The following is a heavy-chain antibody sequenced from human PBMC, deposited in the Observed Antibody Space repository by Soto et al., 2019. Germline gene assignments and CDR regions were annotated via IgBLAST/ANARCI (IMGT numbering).Heavy chain of an antibody. J-gene: IGHJ3*02. CDR1: GASISSSSYY. CDR3: ARRQSGGWSDAFDI. V-gene: IGHV4-39*01. Sequence: SETLSLTCTVSGASISSSSYYWGWIRQPPGKGLEWIGSIYYTGSTYYNPSLKSRVTISVDTSKNQFSLKLSSVTAADTAVYYCARRQSGGWSDAFDIWGQGTMVTVSS. D-gene: IGHD6-19*01. CDR2: IYYTGST.